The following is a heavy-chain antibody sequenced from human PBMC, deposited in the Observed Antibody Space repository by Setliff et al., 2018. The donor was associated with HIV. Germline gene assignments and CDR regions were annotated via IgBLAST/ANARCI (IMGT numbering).Heavy chain of an antibody. D-gene: IGHD2-21*02. CDR3: ARHDGTYCGGDCYLLGYFDL. J-gene: IGHJ2*01. V-gene: IGHV4-59*08. CDR2: ISYRGKT. CDR1: GGSISSHY. Sequence: PSETLSLTCTVSGGSISSHYWSWIRQPPGGGLEWIGYISYRGKTDYNPSLKSRVTISVDTSKNQFSLKLSSVTAADTAVYYCARHDGTYCGGDCYLLGYFDLWGRGTLVTVSS.